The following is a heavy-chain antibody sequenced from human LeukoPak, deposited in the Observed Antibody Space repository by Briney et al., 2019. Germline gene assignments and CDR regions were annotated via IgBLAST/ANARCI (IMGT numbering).Heavy chain of an antibody. D-gene: IGHD3-10*01. CDR2: FHYTGTT. CDR1: GGSISGYF. V-gene: IGHV4-59*01. J-gene: IGHJ4*02. Sequence: SETLSLTCTVSGGSISGYFWSWIRQPPGEGLEWIGFFHYTGTTNYNPSLRSRLTISVDTSKDQFSLKLSSVTAADTAVYYCARGPESGGEFDYWGQGTLVTVSS. CDR3: ARGPESGGEFDY.